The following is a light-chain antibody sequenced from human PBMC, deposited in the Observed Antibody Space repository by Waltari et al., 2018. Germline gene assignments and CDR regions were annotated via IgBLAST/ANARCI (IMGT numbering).Light chain of an antibody. CDR2: GAS. CDR1: SSNIGAGYD. Sequence: QSVLTQPPSVSGAPGQRVTISCTGSSSNIGAGYDVHWYQQLPGTAPQLLIYGASNRPSGVPARVAASKSCTSASLAMTGLQAEDEAHYYCQTYDSSLGGFWVFGGGTKVTVL. CDR3: QTYDSSLGGFWV. V-gene: IGLV1-40*01. J-gene: IGLJ3*02.